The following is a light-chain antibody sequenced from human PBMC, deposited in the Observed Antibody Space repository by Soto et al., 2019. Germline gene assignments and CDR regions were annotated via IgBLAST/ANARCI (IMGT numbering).Light chain of an antibody. CDR1: SSNIGAGYD. CDR3: QSYDSSLALARV. Sequence: QSVLTQPPSVSGAPGQRVTISCTGSSSNIGAGYDVHWYQQLPGTAPKLLIYGNSNRPSGVPDRFSGSKSGTSASLAITGLQAEDEADYYCQSYDSSLALARVFGTGTKLTVL. J-gene: IGLJ1*01. V-gene: IGLV1-40*01. CDR2: GNS.